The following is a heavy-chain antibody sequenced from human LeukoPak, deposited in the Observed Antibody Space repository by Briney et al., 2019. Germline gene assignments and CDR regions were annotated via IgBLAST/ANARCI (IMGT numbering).Heavy chain of an antibody. Sequence: GGSLRLSCAASGFTFSDYYMSWIRRAPGKGLEWVSYISSSSSYTNYADSVKGRFTISRDNAKNSLYLQMNSLRAEDTAVYYCARAGYCSGGSCLQPFDYWGQGTLVTVSS. D-gene: IGHD2-15*01. J-gene: IGHJ4*02. V-gene: IGHV3-11*06. CDR2: ISSSSSYT. CDR3: ARAGYCSGGSCLQPFDY. CDR1: GFTFSDYY.